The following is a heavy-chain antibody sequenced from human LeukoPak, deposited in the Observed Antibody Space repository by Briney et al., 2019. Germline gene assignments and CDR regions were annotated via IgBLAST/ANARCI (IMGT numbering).Heavy chain of an antibody. Sequence: GESLKISCKGSGYSFTSYWIGWVRQMPGKGLEWMGIIYPGDSDTRYSPSFQGQVTISADKSISTAYLQWSSLKASDTAMYYCARSAMRIAAPDAFDIWGQGTMVTVSS. V-gene: IGHV5-51*01. CDR3: ARSAMRIAAPDAFDI. J-gene: IGHJ3*02. CDR2: IYPGDSDT. CDR1: GYSFTSYW. D-gene: IGHD6-6*01.